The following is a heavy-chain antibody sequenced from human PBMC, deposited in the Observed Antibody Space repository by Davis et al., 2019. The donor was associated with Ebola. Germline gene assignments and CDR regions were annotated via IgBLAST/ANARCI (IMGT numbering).Heavy chain of an antibody. J-gene: IGHJ4*02. Sequence: AASVKVSCKASGYTFTSYYMHWVRXAPGPPLPLFLLIIPSGGSTSYAQKFQGRVTITRDTSTSTVYMELSSLRSEDTAVYYCARGGVYYDSSGPSAYWGQGTLVTVSS. D-gene: IGHD3-22*01. V-gene: IGHV1-46*01. CDR3: ARGGVYYDSSGPSAY. CDR2: IIPSGGST. CDR1: GYTFTSYY.